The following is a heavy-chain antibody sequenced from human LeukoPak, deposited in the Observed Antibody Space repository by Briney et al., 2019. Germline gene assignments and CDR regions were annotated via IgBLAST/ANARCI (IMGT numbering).Heavy chain of an antibody. Sequence: GGSLRLSCAASGFTFSSFAMSWVRQAPGKGLEWVSVISGSGGSTYYADSVKGRFTISRDNSKNTLYLHMNSLRAEDTAVYYCAKTGSGGYYYGPDYWGQGTLVTVSS. CDR2: ISGSGGST. CDR3: AKTGSGGYYYGPDY. J-gene: IGHJ4*02. CDR1: GFTFSSFA. V-gene: IGHV3-23*01. D-gene: IGHD1-26*01.